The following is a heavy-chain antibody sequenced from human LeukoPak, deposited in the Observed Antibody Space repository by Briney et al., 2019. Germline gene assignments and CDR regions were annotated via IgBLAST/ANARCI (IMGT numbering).Heavy chain of an antibody. CDR3: ARARDTSRWYQAWYHHSRMDV. CDR1: GGSISSSSYY. Sequence: PSETLSLTCTVSGGSISSSSYYWGWIRQPPGKGLEWIVTIYYSGNTYYNPSLKRRVSISVDTSKKQFSLKMSSVTAADTAVYYCARARDTSRWYQAWYHHSRMDVWGQGTTVTVSS. J-gene: IGHJ6*02. D-gene: IGHD6-13*01. V-gene: IGHV4-39*01. CDR2: IYYSGNT.